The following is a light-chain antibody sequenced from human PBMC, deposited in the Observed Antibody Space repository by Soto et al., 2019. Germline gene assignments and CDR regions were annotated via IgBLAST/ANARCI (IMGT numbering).Light chain of an antibody. CDR1: SSNIGSNT. CDR2: SNN. J-gene: IGLJ2*01. Sequence: QLVLTQPPSASGTPGQRVTISCSGSSSNIGSNTVNWYQQLPGTAPKLLIYSNNQRPSGVPDRYSGSKSGTSASLAISGLPSEDEADYYCAAWDDSLNGPVFGGGTKITVL. CDR3: AAWDDSLNGPV. V-gene: IGLV1-44*01.